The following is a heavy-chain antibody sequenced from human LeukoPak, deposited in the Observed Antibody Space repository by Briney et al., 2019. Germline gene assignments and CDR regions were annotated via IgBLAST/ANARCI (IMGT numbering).Heavy chain of an antibody. D-gene: IGHD6-19*01. Sequence: GGSLRLSCAASGFTFSSYAMRWVRQAPGKGLEWVSAISGSGGSTYYADSVKGRFTISRDNSKNTLYLQMNSLRAEDTAVYYCAKDQGSGWYTYYGMDVWGQGTTVTVSS. J-gene: IGHJ6*02. CDR2: ISGSGGST. V-gene: IGHV3-23*01. CDR1: GFTFSSYA. CDR3: AKDQGSGWYTYYGMDV.